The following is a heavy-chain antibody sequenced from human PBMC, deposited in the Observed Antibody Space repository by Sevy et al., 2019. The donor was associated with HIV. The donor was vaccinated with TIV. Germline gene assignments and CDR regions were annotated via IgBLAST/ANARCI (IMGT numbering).Heavy chain of an antibody. Sequence: SETLSLTCTVSGGSISSSTYYWGWIRQAPGKGLEWIASIYYSGSTYYNPSLKSRVTISVDTSKNQFSLKLSSVTAADTAVYYSARLHYYGSGSEEGDWSQGTLVTVSS. V-gene: IGHV4-39*01. J-gene: IGHJ4*02. CDR1: GGSISSSTYY. CDR2: IYYSGST. D-gene: IGHD3-10*01. CDR3: ARLHYYGSGSEEGD.